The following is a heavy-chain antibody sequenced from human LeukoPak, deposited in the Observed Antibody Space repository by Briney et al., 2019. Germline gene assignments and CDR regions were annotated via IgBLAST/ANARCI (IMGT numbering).Heavy chain of an antibody. CDR3: ARYKVPPHQDSSMVPGVYYYYGMDV. J-gene: IGHJ6*02. Sequence: SVKVSCKASGGTFSNYAISWVRQAPGQGLEWMGRIIPFLDIADYAQRFQGRVTITADKSTSTAYMELSSLRSEDTAVYYCARYKVPPHQDSSMVPGVYYYYGMDVWGLGTTVTVSS. CDR2: IIPFLDIA. CDR1: GGTFSNYA. V-gene: IGHV1-69*04. D-gene: IGHD3-10*01.